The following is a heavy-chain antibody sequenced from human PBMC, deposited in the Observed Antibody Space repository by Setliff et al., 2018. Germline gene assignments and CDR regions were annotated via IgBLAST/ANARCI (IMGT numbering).Heavy chain of an antibody. CDR3: ARQVVGARIDYYYMDV. CDR2: IYYSGST. D-gene: IGHD1-26*01. V-gene: IGHV4-39*01. Sequence: SETLSLTCTVSGGSISSSSYYWGWIRQPPGKGLEWIGSIYYSGSTYYSPSLKSRVTISVDTSKNQFSLKLSSVTAADTAVYYCARQVVGARIDYYYMDVWGKGTTVTVSS. J-gene: IGHJ6*03. CDR1: GGSISSSSYY.